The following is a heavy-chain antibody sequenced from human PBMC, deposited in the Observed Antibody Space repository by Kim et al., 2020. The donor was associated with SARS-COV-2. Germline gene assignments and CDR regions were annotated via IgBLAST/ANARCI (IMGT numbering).Heavy chain of an antibody. CDR2: IMPILDIA. J-gene: IGHJ3*01. CDR1: GGTFSTYA. Sequence: SVKVSCKASGGTFSTYAINWVRQAPGQGLEWMGRIMPILDIANYAQKFQGRVTITADKSTSTAYMELSSLRSEDTAVYYCATLIAAAGIYVGGWWGQGTMVTVSS. D-gene: IGHD6-13*01. V-gene: IGHV1-69*04. CDR3: ATLIAAAGIYVGGW.